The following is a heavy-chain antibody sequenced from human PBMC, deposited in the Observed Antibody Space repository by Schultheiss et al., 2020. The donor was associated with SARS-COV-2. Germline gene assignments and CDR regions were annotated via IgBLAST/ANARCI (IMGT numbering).Heavy chain of an antibody. CDR2: IYHSGST. J-gene: IGHJ3*02. Sequence: SETLSLTCTVSGGSISGYYWSWIRQPPGTGLEWIGYIYHSGSTYYNPSLKSRVTISVDRSKNQFSLKLSSVTAADTAVYYCAREGSIDAFDIWGQGTMVTVSS. V-gene: IGHV4-59*01. CDR1: GGSISGYY. D-gene: IGHD6-6*01. CDR3: AREGSIDAFDI.